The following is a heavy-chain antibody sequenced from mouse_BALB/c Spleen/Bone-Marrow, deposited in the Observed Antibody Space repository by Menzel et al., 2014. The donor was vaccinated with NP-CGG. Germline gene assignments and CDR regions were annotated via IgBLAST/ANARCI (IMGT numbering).Heavy chain of an antibody. CDR1: GITFRNFG. CDR2: ISSGSSTI. CDR3: ARIGRARGYAMDY. Sequence: EVMLVESGGGLVQPGGSRKLSCAASGITFRNFGMHWVRQAPEKGLEWVAYISSGSSTIYYADTLKGRFTISRDNPKNTLFLQMTSLWSEDTAMYYCARIGRARGYAMDYWGQGTSVTVSS. J-gene: IGHJ4*01. D-gene: IGHD3-3*01. V-gene: IGHV5-17*02.